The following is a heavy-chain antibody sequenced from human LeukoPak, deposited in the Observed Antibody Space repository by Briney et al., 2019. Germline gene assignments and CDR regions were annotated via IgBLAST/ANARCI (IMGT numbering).Heavy chain of an antibody. J-gene: IGHJ5*02. CDR3: ARDGSYYYDSSGYYEA. Sequence: GGSLRLSCAASGFTFSSYSMKWVRQAPGKGLEWVSSISSSGSYIYYADSVKGRFTISRDNAKNSLYLQMNSLRAEDTAVYYCARDGSYYYDSSGYYEAWGQGTLVTVSS. V-gene: IGHV3-21*01. CDR2: ISSSGSYI. CDR1: GFTFSSYS. D-gene: IGHD3-22*01.